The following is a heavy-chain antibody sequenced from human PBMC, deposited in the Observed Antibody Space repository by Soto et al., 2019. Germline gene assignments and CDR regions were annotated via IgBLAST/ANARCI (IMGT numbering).Heavy chain of an antibody. Sequence: QVQLVQSGAEVKKPGSSVKVSCKASGGTFSSYAISWVRQAPGQGLEWMGGIIPIFGTANYAQKFQGRVTITADESTSTAYMELSSIRSEDTAVYYCARDGAGYCSSTSCYPRGFNWFDPWGQGTLVTVSS. D-gene: IGHD2-2*01. CDR1: GGTFSSYA. CDR3: ARDGAGYCSSTSCYPRGFNWFDP. J-gene: IGHJ5*02. CDR2: IIPIFGTA. V-gene: IGHV1-69*01.